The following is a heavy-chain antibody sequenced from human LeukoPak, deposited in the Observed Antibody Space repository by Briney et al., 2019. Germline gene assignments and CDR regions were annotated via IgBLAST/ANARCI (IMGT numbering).Heavy chain of an antibody. CDR3: AKGVRFLEWFLDY. CDR1: GFTFSSHW. Sequence: PGGSLRLSCAASGFTFSSHWMSWVRQAPGKGLEWVGNIKADGSEAYHVDSVKGRFTISRDNARNSLFLQMNSLRAEDTAVYYCAKGVRFLEWFLDYWGQGTLVTVSS. CDR2: IKADGSEA. J-gene: IGHJ4*02. V-gene: IGHV3-7*03. D-gene: IGHD3-3*01.